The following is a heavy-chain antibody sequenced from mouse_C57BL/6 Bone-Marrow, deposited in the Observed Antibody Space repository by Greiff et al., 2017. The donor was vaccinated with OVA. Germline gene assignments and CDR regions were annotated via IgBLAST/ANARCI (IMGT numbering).Heavy chain of an antibody. Sequence: QVQLQQPGAELVRPGSSVKLSCKASGYTFTSYWMHWVKQRPIQGLEWIGNIDPSDSETHYNQKFKDKATLTVDKSSSTAYMQLSSLTSEDSAVYYCARLGYYYGSSYYFGDWGQGITLTASS. CDR1: GYTFTSYW. CDR2: IDPSDSET. J-gene: IGHJ2*01. CDR3: ARLGYYYGSSYYFGD. V-gene: IGHV1-52*01. D-gene: IGHD1-1*01.